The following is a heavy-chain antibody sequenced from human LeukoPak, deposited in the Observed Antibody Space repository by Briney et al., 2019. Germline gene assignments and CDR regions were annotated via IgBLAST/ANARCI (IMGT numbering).Heavy chain of an antibody. D-gene: IGHD6-13*01. CDR3: ATEGFVVAAAGHIGYFQH. CDR2: IWYDGSDK. CDR1: GFTVSNNY. Sequence: GGSLRLSCAASGFTVSNNYMSWVRQAPGKGLEWVAVIWYDGSDKYYADSVKGRFTISRDNSKSTLYLQMNSLRAEDTAVYYCATEGFVVAAAGHIGYFQHWGQGTLVTVSS. V-gene: IGHV3-33*08. J-gene: IGHJ1*01.